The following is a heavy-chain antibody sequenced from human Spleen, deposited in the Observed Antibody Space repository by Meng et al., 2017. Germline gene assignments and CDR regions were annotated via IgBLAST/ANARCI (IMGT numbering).Heavy chain of an antibody. CDR2: IYSGGRT. CDR1: GFTVSTNY. D-gene: IGHD1-26*01. CDR3: ARDIGLSIGCYGLRSV. V-gene: IGHV3-66*02. Sequence: GESLKISCAASGFTVSTNYMTWVRQAPGKGLEWVSVIYSGGRTYYADSVKGRFTISRDSSKNTLYLQMNSLRTEDTAVYYCARDIGLSIGCYGLRSVWGQGTLVTVSS. J-gene: IGHJ4*02.